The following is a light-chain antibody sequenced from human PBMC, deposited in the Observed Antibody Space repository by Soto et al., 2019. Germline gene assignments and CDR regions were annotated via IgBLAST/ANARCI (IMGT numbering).Light chain of an antibody. CDR1: SGHSRYA. V-gene: IGLV4-69*01. J-gene: IGLJ2*01. CDR2: LNSDGSH. CDR3: QTWGTGVV. Sequence: QPVLTQSPSASASLGASVKLTCTLSSGHSRYAIAWHQQQPEQGPRYLMKLNSDGSHSKGDGIPDRFSGSSSGAERYLTISSLQSEDEADYYCQTWGTGVVFGGGTQLTVL.